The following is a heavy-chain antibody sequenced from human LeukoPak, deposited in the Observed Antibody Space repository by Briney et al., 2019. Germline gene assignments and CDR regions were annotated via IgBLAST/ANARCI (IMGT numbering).Heavy chain of an antibody. CDR2: INHSGST. V-gene: IGHV4-34*01. CDR3: ARGSKIGRSSTSHLAFFDY. CDR1: GGSFSGYY. J-gene: IGHJ4*02. Sequence: SETLSLTCAVYGGSFSGYYWSWLHQPPGKGLEWSGEINHSGSTKYNPSLKSRVTISVDTSKNQFSLKLSSVTAADTAVYYCARGSKIGRSSTSHLAFFDYWGQGTLVTVSS. D-gene: IGHD2-2*01.